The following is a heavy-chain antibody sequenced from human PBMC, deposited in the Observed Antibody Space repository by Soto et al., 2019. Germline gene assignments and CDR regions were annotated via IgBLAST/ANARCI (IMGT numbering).Heavy chain of an antibody. CDR1: GFTFNNYG. D-gene: IGHD2-15*01. V-gene: IGHV3-23*01. CDR3: AKECPSAGGISFIHLDY. Sequence: GGSLRLSCAASGFTFNNYGMSWVRQAPGKGLEWVSAVDSVGGTHYAGSVMGRFTISRDNSKKTVSLQMSSLRAEDTAVYYCAKECPSAGGISFIHLDYWGQGALVTVSS. CDR2: VDSVGGT. J-gene: IGHJ4*02.